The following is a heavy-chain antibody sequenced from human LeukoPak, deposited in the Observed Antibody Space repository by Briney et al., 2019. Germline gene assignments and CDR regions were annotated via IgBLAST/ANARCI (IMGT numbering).Heavy chain of an antibody. CDR2: ISYDGSNK. CDR1: GFTFSGYG. CDR3: AKEESSSWYRYYYFDY. V-gene: IGHV3-30*18. J-gene: IGHJ4*02. Sequence: GGALRLSCAASGFTFSGYGMHWVCEAPGKGLESVAVISYDGSNKYYADSVKGRFTISRDNSKNTLYLQMNSLKAEDTAVYYCAKEESSSWYRYYYFDYWGQGTLVTVSS. D-gene: IGHD6-13*01.